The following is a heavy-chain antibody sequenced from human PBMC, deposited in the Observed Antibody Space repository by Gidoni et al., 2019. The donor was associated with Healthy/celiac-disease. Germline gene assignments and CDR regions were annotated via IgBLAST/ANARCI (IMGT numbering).Heavy chain of an antibody. V-gene: IGHV3-21*01. Sequence: VQLVESGGGLVKPGGSLSLSCAASGFTFSSYSMNWVRQAPGKGREWVSSISSSSSYIYYADSVKGRFTISRDNAKNSLYLQMNSLRAEDTAVYYCARDDYGDYINWFDPWGQGTLVTVSS. CDR3: ARDDYGDYINWFDP. D-gene: IGHD4-17*01. CDR2: ISSSSSYI. CDR1: GFTFSSYS. J-gene: IGHJ5*02.